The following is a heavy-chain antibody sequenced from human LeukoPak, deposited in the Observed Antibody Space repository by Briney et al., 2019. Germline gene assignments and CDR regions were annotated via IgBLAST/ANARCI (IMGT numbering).Heavy chain of an antibody. CDR1: GGSISSGGYY. Sequence: SETLSLTCTVSGGSISSGGYYWSWIRQPPGKGLEWIGYIYHSGSTYYNPSLKSRVTISVDRSKNQFSLKLSSVTAADTAVYYCARDLGVYFDYWGQGTLVTVSS. J-gene: IGHJ4*02. CDR2: IYHSGST. CDR3: ARDLGVYFDY. D-gene: IGHD3-10*01. V-gene: IGHV4-30-2*01.